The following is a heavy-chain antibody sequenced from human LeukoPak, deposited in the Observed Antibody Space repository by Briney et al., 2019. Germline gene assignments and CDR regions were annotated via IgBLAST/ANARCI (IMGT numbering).Heavy chain of an antibody. CDR2: ISTSGTIT. CDR1: GFTFSDYY. J-gene: IGHJ5*02. CDR3: ARGADPLFDP. Sequence: GGSLRLSCAASGFTFSDYYMSWIRQAPGKGLEWFSYISTSGTITHYADSVKGRFTISRDNAKNSLYLQMNSLTAENTAVYYCARGADPLFDPGGRGTLVAVS. V-gene: IGHV3-11*01.